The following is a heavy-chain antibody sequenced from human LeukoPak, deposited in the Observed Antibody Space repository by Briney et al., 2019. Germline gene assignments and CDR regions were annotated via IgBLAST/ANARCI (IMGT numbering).Heavy chain of an antibody. V-gene: IGHV4-31*03. D-gene: IGHD6-19*01. CDR2: IYYSGSF. CDR1: GGSIRSGGYY. J-gene: IGHJ3*02. CDR3: ARAPPMIAVAGSAFDI. Sequence: SETLSLTCTDSGGSIRSGGYYWCWIRQHPGKGLEWIGYIYYSGSFYYNPSLKSRVTISVDTSKNQFSLNLSSVTAADTAVYYCARAPPMIAVAGSAFDISGQGTMVTVSS.